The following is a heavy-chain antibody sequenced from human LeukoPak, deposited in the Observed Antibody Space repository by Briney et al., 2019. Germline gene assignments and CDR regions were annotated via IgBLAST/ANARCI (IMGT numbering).Heavy chain of an antibody. D-gene: IGHD3-22*01. Sequence: PSETLSLTCAAYGGSFSGYYWSWIRQPPGKGLEWIGEINHSGSTNYNPSLKSRVTMSIDTSKNQMSLKLSSVTAADTAIYYCARDQYNYDSSGYYYYFDYWGQGTLVTVSS. CDR2: INHSGST. V-gene: IGHV4-34*01. CDR3: ARDQYNYDSSGYYYYFDY. J-gene: IGHJ4*02. CDR1: GGSFSGYY.